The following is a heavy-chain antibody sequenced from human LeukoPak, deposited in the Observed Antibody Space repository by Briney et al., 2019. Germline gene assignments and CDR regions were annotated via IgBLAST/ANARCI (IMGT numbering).Heavy chain of an antibody. CDR1: GFTFSTYS. V-gene: IGHV3-21*01. J-gene: IGHJ4*02. D-gene: IGHD2-21*02. CDR2: ISTTGTFT. CDR3: ARACGGDCYLSDF. Sequence: KTGGSLRLSCAASGFTFSTYSMNWVRLAPGKGLEWVSSISTTGTFTYYADSVRGRFTISRDRAKNSLYLQMNSLRAEDTAIYYCARACGGDCYLSDFWGQGTLVTVSS.